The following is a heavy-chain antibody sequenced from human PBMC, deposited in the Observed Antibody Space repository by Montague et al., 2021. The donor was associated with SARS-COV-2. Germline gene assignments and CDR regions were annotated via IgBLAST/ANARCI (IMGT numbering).Heavy chain of an antibody. CDR1: GGSFSGYH. D-gene: IGHD3-10*01. Sequence: SETLSLTCAVYGGSFSGYHWNWIRQSPGKGLEWIGEINHGGITNYNPSLKSRLTISADTSKNQFSLKLTSVAAADTAVYYCARLRDGVVPSPILGVGPYYSYYFIDVWGKGTTVTVSS. CDR3: ARLRDGVVPSPILGVGPYYSYYFIDV. J-gene: IGHJ6*03. CDR2: INHGGIT. V-gene: IGHV4-34*01.